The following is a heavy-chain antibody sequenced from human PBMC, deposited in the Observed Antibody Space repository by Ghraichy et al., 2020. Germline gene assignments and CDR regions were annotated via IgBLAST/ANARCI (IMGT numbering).Heavy chain of an antibody. CDR2: ISWDGGST. CDR1: GFTFDDYT. D-gene: IGHD4-23*01. J-gene: IGHJ4*02. Sequence: GGSLRLSCAASGFTFDDYTMHWVRQAPGKGLEWVSLISWDGGSTYYADSVKGRFTISRDNSKNSLYLQMNSLRTEDTALYYCAKDAWAVVTSGGYFDYWGQGTLVTVSS. V-gene: IGHV3-43*01. CDR3: AKDAWAVVTSGGYFDY.